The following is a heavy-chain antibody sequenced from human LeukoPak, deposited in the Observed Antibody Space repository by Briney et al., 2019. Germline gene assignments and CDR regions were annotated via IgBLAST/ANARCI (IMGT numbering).Heavy chain of an antibody. CDR1: GYTFTSYD. J-gene: IGHJ1*01. Sequence: GASVKVSCKASGYTFTSYDINWVRQATGQGLEWMGWMNPNSGNTGYAQKFQGRVTMTRNTSISTAYMELSSLRSEDTAVYYCARGRGAARRGGSRVYFQHWGQGTLVTVSS. D-gene: IGHD6-6*01. V-gene: IGHV1-8*01. CDR2: MNPNSGNT. CDR3: ARGRGAARRGGSRVYFQH.